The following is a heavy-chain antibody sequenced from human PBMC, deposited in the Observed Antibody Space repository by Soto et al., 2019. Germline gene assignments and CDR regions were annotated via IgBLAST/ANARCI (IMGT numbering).Heavy chain of an antibody. CDR1: GFTFSSYA. CDR3: ARELAVRGVIPFDT. J-gene: IGHJ5*02. Sequence: SGGSLRLSCAASGFTFSSYAMHWVRQAPGKGLEWVAVISYDGSNKYYAESVKGRFTISRDNSKNTLYLQMNGLRAEDTAVYYCARELAVRGVIPFDTWGQGTLVTVSS. CDR2: ISYDGSNK. V-gene: IGHV3-30-3*01. D-gene: IGHD3-10*01.